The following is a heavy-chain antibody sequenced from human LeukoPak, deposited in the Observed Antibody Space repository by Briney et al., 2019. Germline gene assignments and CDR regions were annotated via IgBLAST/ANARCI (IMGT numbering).Heavy chain of an antibody. V-gene: IGHV1-18*01. CDR3: ARDLIAARPGWFDP. J-gene: IGHJ5*02. D-gene: IGHD6-6*01. Sequence: ASVKVSCKASGYTFTSYGISWVRQAPGQGLEWMGWISAYNGNTNYAQKLQGRITMTTDTSTSTAYMELRSLRSDDTAVYYCARDLIAARPGWFDPWGQGTLVTVSS. CDR2: ISAYNGNT. CDR1: GYTFTSYG.